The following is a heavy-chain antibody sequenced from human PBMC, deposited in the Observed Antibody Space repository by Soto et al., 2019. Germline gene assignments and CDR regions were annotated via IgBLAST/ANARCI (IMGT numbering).Heavy chain of an antibody. Sequence: GGSLRLSCAASGFTVSSNYMSWVRQAPGKGLEWVSVIYSGGSTYYADSVKGRFTISRDNSKNTLYLQMNSLRAEDTVVFYGASRKLRYFDWLPDYWGQGTLVTVSS. D-gene: IGHD3-9*01. CDR1: GFTVSSNY. V-gene: IGHV3-66*01. CDR2: IYSGGST. CDR3: ASRKLRYFDWLPDY. J-gene: IGHJ4*02.